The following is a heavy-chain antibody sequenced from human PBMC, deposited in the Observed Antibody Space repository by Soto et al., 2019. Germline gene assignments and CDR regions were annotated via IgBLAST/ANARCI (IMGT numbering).Heavy chain of an antibody. CDR3: TTPAIPVDGTQPFNY. Sequence: EVQLVESGGGFVKPGESLTLSCAASGFTFSSAPMSWVRQAPGKGLEWVGRIKPNTNGGAIDHLAPVKGRFTLSRDDSKNTLYLQMNSLKIEDSALYYCTTPAIPVDGTQPFNYWGQGALVTVSS. D-gene: IGHD6-19*01. J-gene: IGHJ4*02. V-gene: IGHV3-15*01. CDR2: IKPNTNGGAI. CDR1: GFTFSSAP.